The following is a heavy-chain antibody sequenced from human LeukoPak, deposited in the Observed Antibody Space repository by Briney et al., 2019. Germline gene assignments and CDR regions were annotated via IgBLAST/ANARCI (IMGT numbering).Heavy chain of an antibody. CDR1: GGSFSGYY. CDR2: INHSGST. D-gene: IGHD3-16*01. J-gene: IGHJ3*02. Sequence: PSETLSLTCAVYGGSFSGYYWSWIRQPPGKGLEWIGEINHSGSTNYNPSLKSRVTISVDTSKNQFSLKLSSVTAADTAVYYCAREVMITFGGALSHAFDIWGQGTMVTVSS. CDR3: AREVMITFGGALSHAFDI. V-gene: IGHV4-34*01.